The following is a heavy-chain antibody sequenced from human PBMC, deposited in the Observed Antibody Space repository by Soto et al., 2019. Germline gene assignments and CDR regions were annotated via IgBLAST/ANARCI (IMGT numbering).Heavy chain of an antibody. V-gene: IGHV1-24*01. J-gene: IGHJ3*01. CDR1: GYSLSDLS. Sequence: QVQVVQSGAEVKKPGASVKVSCRVSGYSLSDLSIHWVRQPPGNGLEWMGGFEPEHGETLYAQRFQGRVTMTEDTSTDTAYMELSGLTSEDTAVYYCASARRIYLQADFWGQGTLVTVSS. CDR2: FEPEHGET. D-gene: IGHD2-21*01. CDR3: ASARRIYLQADF.